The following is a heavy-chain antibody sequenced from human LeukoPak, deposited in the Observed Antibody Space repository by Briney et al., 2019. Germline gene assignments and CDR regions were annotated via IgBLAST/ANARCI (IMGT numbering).Heavy chain of an antibody. Sequence: SQTLSLTCTVSGDSISIGSYYWSWIRQPPGKGLEWIGEINHSGSTNYNPSLKSRVTISVDTSKNQFSLKLSSVTAADTAVYYCARELRWYSYGSYFDYWGQGTLVTVSS. CDR3: ARELRWYSYGSYFDY. CDR1: GDSISIGSYY. V-gene: IGHV4-39*07. D-gene: IGHD5-18*01. J-gene: IGHJ4*02. CDR2: INHSGST.